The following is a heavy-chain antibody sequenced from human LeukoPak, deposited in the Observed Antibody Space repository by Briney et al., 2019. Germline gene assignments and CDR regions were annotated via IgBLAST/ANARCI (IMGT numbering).Heavy chain of an antibody. CDR1: GYTFTSYG. J-gene: IGHJ4*02. CDR2: ISAYNGNT. D-gene: IGHD2-15*01. Sequence: GASVKVSCKASGYTFTSYGISWVRQAPGQGLEWMGWISAYNGNTNYAQKLQGRVTMTTDTSTSTAYMELRSLRSDDTAVYYCARGYCSGGSCYFFFDYWGQGTLVTVSS. CDR3: ARGYCSGGSCYFFFDY. V-gene: IGHV1-18*01.